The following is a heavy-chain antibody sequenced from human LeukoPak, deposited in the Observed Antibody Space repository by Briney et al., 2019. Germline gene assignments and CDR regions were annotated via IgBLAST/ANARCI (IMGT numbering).Heavy chain of an antibody. CDR2: FNPSGSST. V-gene: IGHV1-46*01. Sequence: ASVKVSCKASGYTFTSFYMHWVRQAPGQGLEWMGIFNPSGSSTTYAQKFQGRVTMTRDTSTSIVYMELSSLGSEDTAVYYCARVISSYGDYMGYFDYWGQGTLVTVSS. CDR1: GYTFTSFY. CDR3: ARVISSYGDYMGYFDY. J-gene: IGHJ4*02. D-gene: IGHD4-17*01.